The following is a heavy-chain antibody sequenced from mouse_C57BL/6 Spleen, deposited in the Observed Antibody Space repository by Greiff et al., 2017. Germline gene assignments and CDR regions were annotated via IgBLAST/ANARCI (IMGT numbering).Heavy chain of an antibody. Sequence: QVQLQQPGAELVKPGASVKMSCKASGYTFTSYWITWVKQRPGQGLAWIGDIYPGSGSTNYNEKFKSKATLTVDTSSSTAYMQLSSLTSEDSAVYYCARYHYSNYYFDYWGQGTTLTVSS. D-gene: IGHD2-5*01. J-gene: IGHJ2*01. CDR3: ARYHYSNYYFDY. V-gene: IGHV1-55*01. CDR2: IYPGSGST. CDR1: GYTFTSYW.